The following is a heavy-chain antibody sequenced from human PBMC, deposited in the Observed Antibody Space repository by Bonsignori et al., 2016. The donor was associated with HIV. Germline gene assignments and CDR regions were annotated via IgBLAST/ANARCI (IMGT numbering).Heavy chain of an antibody. CDR3: AREGRGNWFDP. J-gene: IGHJ5*02. CDR2: INPSGGST. Sequence: WVRQAPGQGLEWMGIINPSGGSTSYAQKFQGRVTMTRDTSTSTVYMELSSLRSEDTAVYYCAREGRGNWFDPWGQGTLVTVSS. D-gene: IGHD3-10*01. V-gene: IGHV1-46*01.